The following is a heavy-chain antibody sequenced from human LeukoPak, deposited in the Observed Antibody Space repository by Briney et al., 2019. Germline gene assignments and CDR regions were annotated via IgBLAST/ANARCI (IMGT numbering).Heavy chain of an antibody. J-gene: IGHJ4*02. V-gene: IGHV3-23*01. CDR3: AKDRYVPDY. Sequence: GGSLRLSCAASGFTFSSYAMSWVRQAPGKGLEWVSGISGSGDSTYYADSVKGRFTISRDNSKNTLYLKMNSLTADETAVYYCAKDRYVPDYWGQGTLVTVSS. CDR2: ISGSGDST. D-gene: IGHD3-16*01. CDR1: GFTFSSYA.